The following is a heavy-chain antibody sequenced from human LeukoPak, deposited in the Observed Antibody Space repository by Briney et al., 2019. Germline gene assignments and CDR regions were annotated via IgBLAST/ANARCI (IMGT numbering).Heavy chain of an antibody. V-gene: IGHV3-53*01. J-gene: IGHJ4*02. Sequence: GGSLRLSCAASGFTVSSNHMSWVRQGPGKGLEWVSVIYSGGSTYYTDSVKGRFTISRDNSKNTLYLQMNSLRAEDTAVYYCAKDPYYYDTSGYNGDYWGQGTLVTVSS. D-gene: IGHD3-22*01. CDR3: AKDPYYYDTSGYNGDY. CDR1: GFTVSSNH. CDR2: IYSGGST.